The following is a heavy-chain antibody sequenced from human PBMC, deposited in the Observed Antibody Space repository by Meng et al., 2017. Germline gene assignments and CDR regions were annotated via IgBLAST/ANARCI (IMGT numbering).Heavy chain of an antibody. J-gene: IGHJ4*02. CDR3: AHSLIDYYGSGACTVDY. CDR1: GFSLGNSGVG. CDR2: IYSDDDK. Sequence: VSLQESGPTRVTPPQTLTLSCTFSGFSLGNSGVGVGLNRQPPGKVLELLSLIYSDDDKRYRPSLKSRLTIIKDPSKNQVVLTMNHMDPVDTATYFCAHSLIDYYGSGACTVDYWGQGTLVTVSS. D-gene: IGHD3-10*01. V-gene: IGHV2-5*09.